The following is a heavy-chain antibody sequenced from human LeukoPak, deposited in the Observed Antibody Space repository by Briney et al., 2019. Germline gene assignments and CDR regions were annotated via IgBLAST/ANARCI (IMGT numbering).Heavy chain of an antibody. CDR3: ARGGYSYGDFDY. V-gene: IGHV4-59*10. J-gene: IGHJ4*02. D-gene: IGHD5-18*01. CDR2: IYTSGST. CDR1: GGSFSGYY. Sequence: TSETLSLTCAVYGGSFSGYYWSWIRQPAGKGLEWIGRIYTSGSTNYNPPLKSRVTMSVDTSKNQFSLKLSSVTVADTAVYYCARGGYSYGDFDYWGQGTLVTVSS.